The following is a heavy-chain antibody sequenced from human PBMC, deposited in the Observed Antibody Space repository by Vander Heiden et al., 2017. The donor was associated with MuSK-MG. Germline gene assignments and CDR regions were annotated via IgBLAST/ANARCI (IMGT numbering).Heavy chain of an antibody. V-gene: IGHV4-34*01. CDR2: ISHSGRT. CDR3: ARGRGQWELLAANWFDP. D-gene: IGHD3-10*01. J-gene: IGHJ5*02. Sequence: QVRLQQWGAGLVKPSETLSLTCSVHGGSLSDYYWTWIRQSPVTGLEWIGEISHSGRTYYNPALKSRVTLSIDTSKNHFSLNLTSVTAADASVYYCARGRGQWELLAANWFDPWGQGTLVTVSS. CDR1: GGSLSDYY.